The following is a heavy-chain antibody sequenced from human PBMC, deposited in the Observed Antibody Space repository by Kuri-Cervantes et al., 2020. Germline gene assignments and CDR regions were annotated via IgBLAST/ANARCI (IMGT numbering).Heavy chain of an antibody. Sequence: GESLKISCAASGFTFDDYTMHWVRQAPGKGLEWVSLISWDGGSTYYADSVKGRSTISRDNSKNSLYLQMNSLRTEDTALYYCARDGDSSGWDFDYWGQGTLVTVSS. CDR3: ARDGDSSGWDFDY. CDR1: GFTFDDYT. V-gene: IGHV3-43*01. CDR2: ISWDGGST. D-gene: IGHD6-19*01. J-gene: IGHJ4*02.